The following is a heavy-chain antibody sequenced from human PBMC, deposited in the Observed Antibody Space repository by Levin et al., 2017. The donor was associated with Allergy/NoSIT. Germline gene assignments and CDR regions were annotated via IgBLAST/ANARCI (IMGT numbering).Heavy chain of an antibody. CDR3: ARGGGGSSSRQS. J-gene: IGHJ4*02. CDR1: GFSVSNHY. D-gene: IGHD6-6*01. Sequence: GESLKISCAASGFSVSNHYMSWVRQAPGKGLEWVSVIYIGGSTYYADSVKGRFTISRDNSKNTLFLQMNSLRAEDTAVYYCARGGGGSSSRQSWGQGTLVTVSS. CDR2: IYIGGST. V-gene: IGHV3-53*01.